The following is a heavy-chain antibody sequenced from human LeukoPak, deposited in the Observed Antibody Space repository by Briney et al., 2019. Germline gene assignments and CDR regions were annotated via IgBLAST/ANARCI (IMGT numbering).Heavy chain of an antibody. J-gene: IGHJ5*02. V-gene: IGHV3-11*01. Sequence: GGSLRLSCAASGFTFSDYYMSWIRQAPGKGLEWVSYISSSGSTIYYADSMKGRFTISRDNAKNSLYLQMNSLRAEDTAVYYCARDTPYYGSFGWFDPWGQGTLVTVSS. CDR1: GFTFSDYY. CDR2: ISSSGSTI. CDR3: ARDTPYYGSFGWFDP. D-gene: IGHD3-10*01.